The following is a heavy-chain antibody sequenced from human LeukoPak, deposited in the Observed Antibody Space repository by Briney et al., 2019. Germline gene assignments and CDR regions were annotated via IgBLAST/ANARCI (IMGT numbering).Heavy chain of an antibody. CDR3: ARDPMVRGVLYYYYYYGMDV. CDR1: GYTFTGYY. J-gene: IGHJ6*02. V-gene: IGHV1-2*06. D-gene: IGHD3-10*01. Sequence: ASVKVSCKASGYTFTGYYMHWVRQAPGQGLEWMGRINPNSGGTNYAQKFQGRVTMTRDTSISTAYMELSRLRPDDAAAYYCARDPMVRGVLYYYYYYGMDVWGQGTTVTVSS. CDR2: INPNSGGT.